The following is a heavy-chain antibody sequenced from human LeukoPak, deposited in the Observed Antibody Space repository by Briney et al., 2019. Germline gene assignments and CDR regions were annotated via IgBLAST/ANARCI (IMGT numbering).Heavy chain of an antibody. CDR1: GGSISSSSYY. CDR2: IYYSGST. CDR3: AREYTLYRSGWFLDY. V-gene: IGHV4-39*07. D-gene: IGHD6-19*01. J-gene: IGHJ4*02. Sequence: SETLSLTCTVSGGSISSSSYYWGWIRQPPGKGLEWIGCIYYSGSTYYNPSLKSRVTISIDTSKNQFSLKLKSVTAADTAVYYCAREYTLYRSGWFLDYWGQGTVVTVSS.